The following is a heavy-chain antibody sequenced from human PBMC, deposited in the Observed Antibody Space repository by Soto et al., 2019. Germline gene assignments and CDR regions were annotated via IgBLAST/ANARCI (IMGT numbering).Heavy chain of an antibody. CDR1: GYTFTGYY. Sequence: ASVTVSCQASGYTFTGYYMHWVRQAPGQGLEWMGWINPNSGGTNYAQKFQGWVTMTRDTSISTAYMELSRLRSDDTAVYYCAREYSSSWYNWFDPWGQGTLVTVSS. V-gene: IGHV1-2*04. D-gene: IGHD6-13*01. CDR2: INPNSGGT. CDR3: AREYSSSWYNWFDP. J-gene: IGHJ5*02.